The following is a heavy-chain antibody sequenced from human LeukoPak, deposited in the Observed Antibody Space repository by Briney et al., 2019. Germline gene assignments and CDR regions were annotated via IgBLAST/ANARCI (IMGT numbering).Heavy chain of an antibody. V-gene: IGHV1-18*01. CDR1: GYTFTSYA. Sequence: GASVKVSCKASGYTFTSYAMHWVRQAPGQRLEWMGWISAYNGNTNYAQKLQGRVTMTTDTSTSTAYMELRSLRSDDTAVYYCARDGYYGSGSYYLSKRNWFDPWGQGTLVTVSS. CDR2: ISAYNGNT. CDR3: ARDGYYGSGSYYLSKRNWFDP. J-gene: IGHJ5*02. D-gene: IGHD3-10*01.